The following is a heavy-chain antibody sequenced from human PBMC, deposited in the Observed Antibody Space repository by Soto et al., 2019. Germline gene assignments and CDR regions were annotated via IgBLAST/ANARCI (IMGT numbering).Heavy chain of an antibody. Sequence: QVHLVESGGGVVQPGKSLSLSCAASGFTFSRFAINWVRQTPGKGLEWVAVVSYDASNKMYADSVKGRFTISRDNSRNMVCLQMSSLSAEDTAIYYCARGGENNFWSGFPDYWGQGTLVTVSS. CDR3: ARGGENNFWSGFPDY. CDR2: VSYDASNK. J-gene: IGHJ4*02. CDR1: GFTFSRFA. D-gene: IGHD3-3*01. V-gene: IGHV3-30*15.